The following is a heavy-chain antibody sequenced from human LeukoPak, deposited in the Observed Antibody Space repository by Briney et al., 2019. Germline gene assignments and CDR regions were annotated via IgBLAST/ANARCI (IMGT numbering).Heavy chain of an antibody. J-gene: IGHJ4*02. CDR3: ARDRYFDWLLADY. D-gene: IGHD3-9*01. V-gene: IGHV3-66*01. CDR1: GFTVSSNY. CDR2: IYSGGST. Sequence: QPGGSLRLSCAASGFTVSSNYMSWVRQAPGKGLEWVSVIYSGGSTYYADSVKGRFTVSRDNSKNTPYLQMNSLRAEDTAVYYCARDRYFDWLLADYWGQGTLVTVSS.